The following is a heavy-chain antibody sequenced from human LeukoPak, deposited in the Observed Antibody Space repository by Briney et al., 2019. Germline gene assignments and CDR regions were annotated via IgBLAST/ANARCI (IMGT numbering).Heavy chain of an antibody. CDR3: ASADYDDYYIDF. CDR2: IYYSGMT. J-gene: IGHJ4*02. CDR1: GGSLSSYY. V-gene: IGHV4-59*01. D-gene: IGHD4-17*01. Sequence: PSETLSLTCTVSGGSLSSYYWSWIRQPPAKGLEWIGYIYYSGMTNYNPSLRSRVTISLDTSKNQFSLKLSSVTAADTAVYYCASADYDDYYIDFWGQGTLVTVSS.